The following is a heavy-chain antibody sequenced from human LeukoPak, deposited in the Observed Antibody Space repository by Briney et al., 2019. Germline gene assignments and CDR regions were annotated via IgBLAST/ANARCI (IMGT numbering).Heavy chain of an antibody. Sequence: SQTLSLTYTVSGGSISSGGYYWSWIRQHPGKGLEWIGYIYYSGSTYYNPSLKSRVTISVDTSKNQFSLKLSSVTAADTAVYYCARDPETAAGTSWFDPWGQGTLVTVSS. D-gene: IGHD6-13*01. J-gene: IGHJ5*02. CDR2: IYYSGST. CDR3: ARDPETAAGTSWFDP. CDR1: GGSISSGGYY. V-gene: IGHV4-31*03.